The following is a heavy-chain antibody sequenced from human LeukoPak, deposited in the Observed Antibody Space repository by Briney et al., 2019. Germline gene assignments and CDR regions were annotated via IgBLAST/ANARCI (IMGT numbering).Heavy chain of an antibody. V-gene: IGHV5-51*01. D-gene: IGHD6-19*01. CDR1: GYSFTSYW. J-gene: IGHJ4*02. CDR3: ARQGGYSSGWFPFDY. CDR2: IYPGDSDT. Sequence: GESLKISCKGSGYSFTSYWIGWVRQMPGKGLEWMGIIYPGDSDTRYSPSFQGQVTISADKSISTAYLQWSSLKASDTAMYYCARQGGYSSGWFPFDYWGQGTLVTVSS.